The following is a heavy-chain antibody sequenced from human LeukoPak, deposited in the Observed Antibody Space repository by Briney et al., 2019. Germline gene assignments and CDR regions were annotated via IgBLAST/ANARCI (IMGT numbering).Heavy chain of an antibody. V-gene: IGHV4-39*07. J-gene: IGHJ4*02. D-gene: IGHD3-10*01. CDR2: ISYSGTT. Sequence: SETLSLTCTVSGGSISSSNYFWGWVRQPPGKGLEWIGTISYSGTTHDNPSLKSRVIISVDTSKKQLSLKLSSVTAADTAVYYCASGEGNDYWGQGTLVTVSS. CDR3: ASGEGNDY. CDR1: GGSISSSNYF.